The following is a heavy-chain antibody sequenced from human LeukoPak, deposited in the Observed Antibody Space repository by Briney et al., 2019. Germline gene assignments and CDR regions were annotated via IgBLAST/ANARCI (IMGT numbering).Heavy chain of an antibody. CDR2: IYTSGST. D-gene: IGHD3-22*01. J-gene: IGHJ4*02. V-gene: IGHV4-4*07. CDR1: GGSISSYY. CDR3: ATQGMAYYDSSGLVEY. Sequence: PSETLSLTCTVSGGSISSYYWSWIRQPAGKGLEWIGRIYTSGSTNYNPSLKSRVTMSVDTSKNQFSLKLSSVTAADTAVYYCATQGMAYYDSSGLVEYWGQGTLVTVSS.